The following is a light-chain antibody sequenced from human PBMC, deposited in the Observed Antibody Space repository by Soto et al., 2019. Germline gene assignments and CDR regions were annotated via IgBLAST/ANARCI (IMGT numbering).Light chain of an antibody. Sequence: DIQMAQSPSSLSASVGDRVTITCRASQGISSYLAWYQQKPGKVPKVLIYAASTLQSGVPSRFSGSGPGTDFTLTISSLQPEDAATYYCQKYNSAPLTFGGGNKVDIK. J-gene: IGKJ4*01. CDR3: QKYNSAPLT. V-gene: IGKV1-27*01. CDR1: QGISSY. CDR2: AAS.